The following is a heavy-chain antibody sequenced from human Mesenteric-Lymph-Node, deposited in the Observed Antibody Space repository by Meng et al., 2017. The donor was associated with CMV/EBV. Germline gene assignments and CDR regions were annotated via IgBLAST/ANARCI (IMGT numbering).Heavy chain of an antibody. CDR1: GGSISSSSYY. J-gene: IGHJ4*02. V-gene: IGHV4-39*07. CDR2: IYYSGST. Sequence: QLQLQESVPGLVKPSETLSLTCTVPGGSISSSSYYWGWIRQPPGKGLEWIGSIYYSGSTYYNPSLKSRVTISVDTSKNQFSLKLSSVTAADTAVYYCARDGDYYDSSGYNPFDYWGQGTLVTVSS. CDR3: ARDGDYYDSSGYNPFDY. D-gene: IGHD3-22*01.